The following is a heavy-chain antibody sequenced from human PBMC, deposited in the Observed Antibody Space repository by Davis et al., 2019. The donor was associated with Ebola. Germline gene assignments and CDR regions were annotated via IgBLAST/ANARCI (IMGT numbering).Heavy chain of an antibody. CDR2: IIPILGIA. CDR3: VSHAWFGEDER. J-gene: IGHJ4*02. CDR1: GDSFRRYA. V-gene: IGHV1-69*04. D-gene: IGHD3-10*01. Sequence: AASVKVSCKASGDSFRRYAINWVRQAPGQGLEWMGRIIPILGIANYAQKFQGRVTITADKSTSTAYMELSSLRSEDTAVYYCVSHAWFGEDERWGQGTLVTVSS.